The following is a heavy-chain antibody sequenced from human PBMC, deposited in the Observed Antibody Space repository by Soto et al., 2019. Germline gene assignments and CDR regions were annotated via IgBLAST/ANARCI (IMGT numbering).Heavy chain of an antibody. CDR1: GYTLTELS. CDR3: ARENGDSRSH. J-gene: IGHJ4*02. D-gene: IGHD6-13*01. Sequence: ASVKVSFKVSGYTLTELSMHWVRQAPGKGLEWMGGFDPEDGNTNYAQKLQGRVTMTTDTSTSTAYMELRSLRSDDTAVYYCARENGDSRSHWGQGTLVTVSS. V-gene: IGHV1-24*01. CDR2: FDPEDGNT.